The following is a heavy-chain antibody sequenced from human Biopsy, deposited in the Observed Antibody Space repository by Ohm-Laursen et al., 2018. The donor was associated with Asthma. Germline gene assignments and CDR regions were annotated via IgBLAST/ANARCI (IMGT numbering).Heavy chain of an antibody. D-gene: IGHD3-9*01. CDR1: GGTFNYA. CDR2: IIPIFGTT. Sequence: ASSVKVSCKASGGTFNYAITWVRQAPGQGLEWMGGIIPIFGTTNYAQKFKGRVSITRDTSARTAYMDLSSLRSEDTAVYYCARTYFDFLTGQVNDAFAIWGQGTVVTVSS. J-gene: IGHJ3*02. CDR3: ARTYFDFLTGQVNDAFAI. V-gene: IGHV1-69*05.